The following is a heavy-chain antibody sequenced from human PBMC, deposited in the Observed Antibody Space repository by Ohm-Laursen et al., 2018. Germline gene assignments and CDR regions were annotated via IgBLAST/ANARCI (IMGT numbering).Heavy chain of an antibody. CDR3: AKDLGYGADGAYFDY. CDR2: TSYTGYT. V-gene: IGHV4-59*11. D-gene: IGHD4-17*01. J-gene: IGHJ4*02. Sequence: PSETLSLTCAVSGGSFTGHYWSWIRQPPGKGLEWIGHTSYTGYTSYKSSLKSRVTISLDTSRKHFSLRLTSLAAADTAVYYCAKDLGYGADGAYFDYWGQGTLVTVSS. CDR1: GGSFTGHY.